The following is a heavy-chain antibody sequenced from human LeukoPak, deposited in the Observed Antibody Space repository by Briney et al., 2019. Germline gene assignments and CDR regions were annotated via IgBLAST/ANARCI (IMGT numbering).Heavy chain of an antibody. CDR2: IYYSGST. J-gene: IGHJ6*03. V-gene: IGHV4-39*01. CDR3: ARHLSGCSSTSCYSGFYYYYYMDV. D-gene: IGHD2-2*01. Sequence: SETLSLTCTVSGGSISSSSYYWGWIRQPPGKGLGWIGSIYYSGSTYYNPSLKSRVTISVDTSKNQFSLKLSSVTAADTAVYYCARHLSGCSSTSCYSGFYYYYYMDVWGKGTTVTVSS. CDR1: GGSISSSSYY.